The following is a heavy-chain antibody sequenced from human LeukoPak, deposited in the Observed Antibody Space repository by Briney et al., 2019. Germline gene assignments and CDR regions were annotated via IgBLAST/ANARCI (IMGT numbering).Heavy chain of an antibody. CDR3: ARDSGSYYAGY. D-gene: IGHD1-26*01. V-gene: IGHV3-21*01. J-gene: IGHJ4*02. CDR2: ISSSSSYI. Sequence: PGGSPRLSCAASGFTFSSYSMNWVRQAPGKGLEWVSSISSSSSYIYYADSVKGRFTISRDNAKNSLYLQMNSLRAEDTAVYYCARDSGSYYAGYWGQGTLVTVSS. CDR1: GFTFSSYS.